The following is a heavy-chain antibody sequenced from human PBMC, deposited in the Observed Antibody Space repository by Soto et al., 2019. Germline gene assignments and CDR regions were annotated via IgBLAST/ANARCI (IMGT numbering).Heavy chain of an antibody. V-gene: IGHV4-59*08. D-gene: IGHD2-15*01. J-gene: IGHJ4*02. CDR2: IYYSGST. Sequence: SLTLPLTWTVSGGSIRSYYCRWILQPPGKGLEWIGYIYYSGSTNYNPSLKSRVTISVDTSKNQFSLKLSSVTAADTAVYYCARRWGRNFDYLGQGTLVTVSS. CDR1: GGSIRSYY. CDR3: ARRWGRNFDY.